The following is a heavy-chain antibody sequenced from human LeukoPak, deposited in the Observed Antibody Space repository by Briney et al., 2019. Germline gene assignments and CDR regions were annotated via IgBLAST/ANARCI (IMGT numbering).Heavy chain of an antibody. D-gene: IGHD3-22*01. V-gene: IGHV1-69*01. CDR1: GGTFSSYA. CDR2: IIPIFGTA. CDR3: ARVDDSSGYYGHFDY. Sequence: SVKVSCKASGGTFSSYAISWVRQAPGQGLEWMGGIIPIFGTANYAQKFQGRVTITADESTSTAYMELSSLRSEDTAVYYCARVDDSSGYYGHFDYRGQGTLVTVSS. J-gene: IGHJ4*02.